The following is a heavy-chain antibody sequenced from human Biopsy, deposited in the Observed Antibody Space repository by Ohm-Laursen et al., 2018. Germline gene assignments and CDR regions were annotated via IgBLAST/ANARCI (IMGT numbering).Heavy chain of an antibody. CDR2: IYSGDRP. J-gene: IGHJ4*02. Sequence: SLRLSCSASGFTVSSNYVSWVRQAPGMGLEWVSVIYSGDRPYYRESVRGRFTISRDNSKNTLYLQMNSLRADDTAVYYCARNKPGSSSGSDFDYWGQGTPVTVSS. CDR1: GFTVSSNY. CDR3: ARNKPGSSSGSDFDY. V-gene: IGHV3-53*01. D-gene: IGHD6-6*01.